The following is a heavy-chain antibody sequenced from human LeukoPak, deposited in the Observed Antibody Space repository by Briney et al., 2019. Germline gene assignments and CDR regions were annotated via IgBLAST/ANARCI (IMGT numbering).Heavy chain of an antibody. CDR2: ISAYKGNT. CDR1: GYPFASYG. J-gene: IGHJ2*01. V-gene: IGHV1-18*01. CDR3: ARDHGGKVDRYFDL. Sequence: ASVKVSCKASGYPFASYGISWERQAPGQGLEWMGWISAYKGNTNYAQKFQGRVTMTTDTSTSTAYMELRSLRSDDTAVYYCARDHGGKVDRYFDLWGRGTLVTVSS. D-gene: IGHD4-23*01.